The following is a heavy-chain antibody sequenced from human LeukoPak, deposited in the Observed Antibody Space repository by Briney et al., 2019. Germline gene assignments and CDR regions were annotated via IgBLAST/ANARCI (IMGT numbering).Heavy chain of an antibody. Sequence: SETLSLTCTVSGDSINNFYLSWIRQPAGQGLQWIGRIYPTGSITYNPSLKSRVTMSVDRSKKNFSLRLSSVTAADTAVYYCARDSGTTGEVKFDPWGPGSLVTVSS. CDR1: GDSINNFY. CDR3: ARDSGTTGEVKFDP. V-gene: IGHV4-4*07. D-gene: IGHD3-10*01. J-gene: IGHJ5*02. CDR2: IYPTGSI.